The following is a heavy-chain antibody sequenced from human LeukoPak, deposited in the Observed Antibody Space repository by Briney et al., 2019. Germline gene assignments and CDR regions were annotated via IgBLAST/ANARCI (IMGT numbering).Heavy chain of an antibody. Sequence: GGSLRLSCAAPGFTFSNAWMSWVRQAPGKGLEWVSSISSSSSYIYYADSVMGRFTISRDNAKNSLYLQMNSLRAEDTAVYYCARDDSSVVSYWGQGTLVTVSS. D-gene: IGHD3-22*01. J-gene: IGHJ4*02. CDR2: ISSSSSYI. CDR3: ARDDSSVVSY. V-gene: IGHV3-21*01. CDR1: GFTFSNAW.